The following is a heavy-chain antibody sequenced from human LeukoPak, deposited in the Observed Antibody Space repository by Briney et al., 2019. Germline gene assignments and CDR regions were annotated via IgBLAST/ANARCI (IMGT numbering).Heavy chain of an antibody. D-gene: IGHD5-18*01. V-gene: IGHV3-30*03. CDR1: GFTFSSYG. J-gene: IGHJ4*02. CDR3: ARVLLGDADMVTDY. CDR2: ISYDGSNK. Sequence: PGRSLRLSCAASGFTFSSYGMHWVRQAPGKGLEWVAVISYDGSNKYYADSVKGRFTISRDNSKNTLYLQMNSLRAEDTAVYYCARVLLGDADMVTDYWGQGTLVTVSS.